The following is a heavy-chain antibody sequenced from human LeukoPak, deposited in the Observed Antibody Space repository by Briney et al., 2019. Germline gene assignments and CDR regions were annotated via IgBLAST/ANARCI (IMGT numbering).Heavy chain of an antibody. CDR2: INHSGST. V-gene: IGHV4-34*01. CDR1: GGSFSGYY. J-gene: IGHJ4*02. Sequence: SETLSLTCAVYGGSFSGYYWSWIRQPPGKGLEWIGEINHSGSTNYNPSLKSRVTISVDTSKNQFSLKLSSVTAADTAVYYCAKDFVATPDWGQGTLVTVSS. CDR3: AKDFVATPD. D-gene: IGHD5-12*01.